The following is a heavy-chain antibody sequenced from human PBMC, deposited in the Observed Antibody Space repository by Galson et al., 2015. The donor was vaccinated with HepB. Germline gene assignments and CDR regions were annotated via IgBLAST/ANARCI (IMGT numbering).Heavy chain of an antibody. J-gene: IGHJ4*02. D-gene: IGHD3-10*01. CDR2: ISSSSSYI. Sequence: SLRLSCAASGFTFSSYSMNWVRQAPGKGLEWVSPISSSSSYIYYADSVKGRFTISRDNAKNSLYLQMNSLRAEDTAVYYCARDLYGSGSYYSDYWAQGTLVTVSS. V-gene: IGHV3-21*01. CDR1: GFTFSSYS. CDR3: ARDLYGSGSYYSDY.